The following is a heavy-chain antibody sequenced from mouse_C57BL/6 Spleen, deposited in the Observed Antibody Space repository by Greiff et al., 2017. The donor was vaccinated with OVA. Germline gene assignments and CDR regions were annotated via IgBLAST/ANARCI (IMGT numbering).Heavy chain of an antibody. CDR2: INPSNGGT. V-gene: IGHV1-53*01. D-gene: IGHD3-2*02. CDR3: ACFEQLMLLDY. CDR1: GYTFTSYW. Sequence: VQLQQPGPELVKPGASVKLSCKASGYTFTSYWMHWVKQRPGQGLEWIGNINPSNGGTNYNEKFKSKATLTVDKSSSTAYMQLSSLTSEDSAVYCCACFEQLMLLDYWGQGTTLTVSS. J-gene: IGHJ2*01.